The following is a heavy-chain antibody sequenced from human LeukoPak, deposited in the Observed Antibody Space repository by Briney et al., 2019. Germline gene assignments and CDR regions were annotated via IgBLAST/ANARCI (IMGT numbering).Heavy chain of an antibody. Sequence: GGSLRLSCAASGFTFSGYAMSWVRQAPGKGLEWVSAISGSGGSTYYADSVKGRFTISRDNSKNTLYLQMNSLRAEDTAVYYCAKDGSPWGIAAAGTGNYYYYGMDVWGQGTTVTVSS. CDR3: AKDGSPWGIAAAGTGNYYYYGMDV. J-gene: IGHJ6*02. V-gene: IGHV3-23*01. CDR1: GFTFSGYA. D-gene: IGHD6-13*01. CDR2: ISGSGGST.